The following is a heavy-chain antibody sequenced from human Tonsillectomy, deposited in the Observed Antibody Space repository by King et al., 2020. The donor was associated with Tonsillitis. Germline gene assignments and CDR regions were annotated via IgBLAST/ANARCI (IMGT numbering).Heavy chain of an antibody. CDR1: GFSLSHSA. CDR2: IRTKLNNNAT. V-gene: IGHV3-73*02. D-gene: IGHD2-21*02. J-gene: IGHJ4*02. Sequence: VQLVESGGGLIQPGGSLKLSCAASGFSLSHSAMHWVRQASGKGLEYMGGIRTKLNNNATSFTASVKGSLPISRDDSRKTAYLQMNSLKTEDTAVYYCTSLRYCDGNGCYDYWGQGTLVTVSS. CDR3: TSLRYCDGNGCYDY.